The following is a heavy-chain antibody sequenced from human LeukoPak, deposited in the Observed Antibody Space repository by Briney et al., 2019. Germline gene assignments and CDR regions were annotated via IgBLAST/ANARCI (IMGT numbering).Heavy chain of an antibody. V-gene: IGHV1-24*01. D-gene: IGHD7-27*01. J-gene: IGHJ5*01. CDR1: GYTLSDLS. Sequence: ASVKVSCTVSGYTLSDLSMHWVRQAPGKGLEWMGGVDPDDGERIYAQKFQGRVTMTEDTSTNTAYMELSRLRSDDAAVYYCAAVSGDYTLLDSWGQGTLVTVST. CDR3: AAVSGDYTLLDS. CDR2: VDPDDGER.